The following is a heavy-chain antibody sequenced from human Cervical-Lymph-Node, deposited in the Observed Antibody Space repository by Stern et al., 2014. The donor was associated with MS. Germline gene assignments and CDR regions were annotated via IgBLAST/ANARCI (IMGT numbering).Heavy chain of an antibody. CDR1: GFTLSSYA. J-gene: IGHJ6*02. CDR3: AIVWTTFSVHYYYGMDV. V-gene: IGHV3-30*01. D-gene: IGHD2/OR15-2a*01. Sequence: VQLVASGGGVVQPGRSLRLSCAASGFTLSSYALHWVRQAPGQGLAWVAVISYDGSDKYYANSVKGRFTISIDNSKKTLDLQMNSLRPEDTAVYYWAIVWTTFSVHYYYGMDVWGQGTTVTVSS. CDR2: ISYDGSDK.